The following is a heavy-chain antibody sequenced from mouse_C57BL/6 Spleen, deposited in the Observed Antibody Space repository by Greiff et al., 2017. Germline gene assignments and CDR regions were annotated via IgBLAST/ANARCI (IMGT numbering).Heavy chain of an antibody. CDR2: ISSGSSTI. J-gene: IGHJ4*01. V-gene: IGHV5-17*01. CDR1: GFTFSDYG. D-gene: IGHD2-4*01. CDR3: APISYDYDRAMDY. Sequence: EVQLQQSGGGLVKPGGSLKLSCAASGFTFSDYGMHWVRQAPEKGLEWVAYISSGSSTIYYAATVKGRFTISRDNAKNTLFLQMTSLRSEDTAMYYCAPISYDYDRAMDYWGQGTSVTVSS.